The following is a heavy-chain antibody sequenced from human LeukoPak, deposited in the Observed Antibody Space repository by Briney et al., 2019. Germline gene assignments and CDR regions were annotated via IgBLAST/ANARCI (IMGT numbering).Heavy chain of an antibody. Sequence: SQTLSLTCAISGVSVSSKSVAWNWIRQSPSRGLEWLGRTYYRSKWYNEYAVSVKGRITINPDTSKNQFFLQLNSVTPEDTAVYYCARLGGDVDYWGQGTLATVSS. CDR3: ARLGGDVDY. CDR1: GVSVSSKSVA. CDR2: TYYRSKWYN. D-gene: IGHD2-21*02. J-gene: IGHJ4*02. V-gene: IGHV6-1*01.